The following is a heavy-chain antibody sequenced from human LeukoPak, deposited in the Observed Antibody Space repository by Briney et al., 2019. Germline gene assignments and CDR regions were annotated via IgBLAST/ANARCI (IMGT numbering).Heavy chain of an antibody. D-gene: IGHD6-13*01. CDR2: MNPNSGNT. CDR1: GYTFTSYD. J-gene: IGHJ6*03. Sequence: ASVKVSCKASGYTFTSYDINCVRQATGQGLEWMGWMNPNSGNTGYAQKFQGRVTITRNTSISTAYMELSSLRSEDTTVYYCARAAYSSSWSYYYYYMDVWGKGTTVTVSS. CDR3: ARAAYSSSWSYYYYYMDV. V-gene: IGHV1-8*03.